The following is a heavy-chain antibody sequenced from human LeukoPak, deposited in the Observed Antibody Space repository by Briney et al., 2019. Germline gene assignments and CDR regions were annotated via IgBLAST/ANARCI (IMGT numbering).Heavy chain of an antibody. V-gene: IGHV3-30*04. J-gene: IGHJ6*02. D-gene: IGHD3-10*01. CDR2: ISYDGSNK. Sequence: SGGSLRLSCAASGFTFSSYAMSWVRQAPGKGLEWVAVISYDGSNKYYADSVKGRFTISRDNSKNTLYLQMNSLRAEDTAVYYCARVGRFGELLYQGAVARYYYYYGMDVWGQGTTVTVSS. CDR3: ARVGRFGELLYQGAVARYYYYYGMDV. CDR1: GFTFSSYA.